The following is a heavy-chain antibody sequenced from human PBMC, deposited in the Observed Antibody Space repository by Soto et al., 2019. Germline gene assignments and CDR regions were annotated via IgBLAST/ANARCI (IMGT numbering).Heavy chain of an antibody. V-gene: IGHV4-31*03. CDR3: ARDPSGYYYYGMDV. CDR1: GGSISSGGYY. J-gene: IGHJ6*02. CDR2: IYYSGST. Sequence: SETLSLTCTVSGGSISSGGYYWSWIRQHPGKGLEWIGYIYYSGSTYYNPSLKSRVTISVDTSKNQFSLKLSSVTAADTAVYYCARDPSGYYYYGMDVWVQGTTVTVSS.